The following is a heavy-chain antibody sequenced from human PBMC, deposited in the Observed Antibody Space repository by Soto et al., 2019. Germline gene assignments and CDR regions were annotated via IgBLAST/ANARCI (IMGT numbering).Heavy chain of an antibody. CDR2: INAGNGNT. CDR1: CYTLTNPG. V-gene: IGHV1-3*01. J-gene: IGHJ6*03. Sequence: GASVKVSSKASCYTLTNPGLTWGLPAPGQRLEWIGWINAGNGNTKYSQKFQGRVTITRDTSASTAYMELSSLRSEDTAVYYCARDPRRCFLRGDYYMDVWGKGTTVTVSS. CDR3: ARDPRRCFLRGDYYMDV. D-gene: IGHD3-3*01.